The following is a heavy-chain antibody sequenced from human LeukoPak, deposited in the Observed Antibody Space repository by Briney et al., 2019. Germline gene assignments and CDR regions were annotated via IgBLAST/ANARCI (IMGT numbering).Heavy chain of an antibody. J-gene: IGHJ4*01. CDR1: GGSFSGYY. Sequence: SETLSLTCAVYGGSFSGYYWSWIRQPPGKGLEWIGEINHSGSTNYNPSLKSRVTISVDTSKNQFSLKLSSVTAADTAVYYCARPAGYSTSWYRYWGQEPWSPSPQ. V-gene: IGHV4-34*01. CDR2: INHSGST. D-gene: IGHD6-13*01. CDR3: ARPAGYSTSWYRY.